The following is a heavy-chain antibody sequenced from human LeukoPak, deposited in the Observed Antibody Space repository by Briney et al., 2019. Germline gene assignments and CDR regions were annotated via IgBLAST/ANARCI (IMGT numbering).Heavy chain of an antibody. V-gene: IGHV4-30-2*01. J-gene: IGHJ4*02. CDR3: ARFNIYETFFDY. D-gene: IGHD5/OR15-5a*01. Sequence: PSETLSLTCTVSGGSISSGGYYWSWIRQPPGKGLEWIGYIYHSGSTYYNPSLKSRVTISVDRSKNQFSLKLSSVTAADTAVYYCARFNIYETFFDYWGQGTLVTVSS. CDR1: GGSISSGGYY. CDR2: IYHSGST.